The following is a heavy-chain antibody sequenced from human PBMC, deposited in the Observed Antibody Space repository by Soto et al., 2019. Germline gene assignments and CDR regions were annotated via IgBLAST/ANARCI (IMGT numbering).Heavy chain of an antibody. V-gene: IGHV3-48*02. CDR1: GFTFSTYN. J-gene: IGHJ4*02. CDR3: ARDRQSAY. Sequence: GGSLRLSCAASGFTFSTYNMNWVRQAPGKGLEWVSYIGGTTSSIYYADSVKGRFTISRDNAKNSLYLQMNSLRDEDTAVYYCARDRQSAYWGQGTLVTVSS. D-gene: IGHD4-4*01. CDR2: IGGTTSSI.